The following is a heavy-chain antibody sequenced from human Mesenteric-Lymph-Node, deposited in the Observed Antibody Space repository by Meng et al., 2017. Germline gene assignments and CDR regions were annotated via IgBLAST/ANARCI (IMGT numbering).Heavy chain of an antibody. D-gene: IGHD2-21*01. V-gene: IGHV3-74*02. J-gene: IGHJ4*02. CDR3: AMWGGGALDY. CDR2: INGDGSDI. CDR1: GFIFSNHA. Sequence: EERRVESGGGLVEPGGSLRLSCAASGFIFSNHAMTWVRQAPGKGPVWVARINGDGSDITYADSVRGRFTISRDNAKNTLYLQMNSLRVDDTAVYYCAMWGGGALDYWGQGTLVTVSS.